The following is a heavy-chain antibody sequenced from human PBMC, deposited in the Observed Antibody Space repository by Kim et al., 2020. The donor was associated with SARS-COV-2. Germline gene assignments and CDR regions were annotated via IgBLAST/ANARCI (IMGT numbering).Heavy chain of an antibody. V-gene: IGHV4-39*01. CDR3: ARHFRGSSLRFLGLFQFDY. CDR1: GASISSSGYY. Sequence: SETLSLTCTVSGASISSSGYYWGWIRQPPGKGLEWIGSVCYTGSTYDNPSLESRVTISVDTSKNQWSLKLSSVTAAATAVYYCARHFRGSSLRFLGLFQFDYWGQGTLGTVSS. D-gene: IGHD2-21*01. CDR2: VCYTGST. J-gene: IGHJ4*02.